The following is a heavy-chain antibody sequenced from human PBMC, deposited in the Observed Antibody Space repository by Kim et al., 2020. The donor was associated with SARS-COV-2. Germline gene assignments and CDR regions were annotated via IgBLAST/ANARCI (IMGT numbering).Heavy chain of an antibody. Sequence: NYAQTFQGRVTMTRDTSISTAYMELSRLRSDDTAVYYCARVRDSSDPKFDYWGQGTLVTVSS. D-gene: IGHD3-22*01. V-gene: IGHV1-2*02. CDR3: ARVRDSSDPKFDY. J-gene: IGHJ4*02.